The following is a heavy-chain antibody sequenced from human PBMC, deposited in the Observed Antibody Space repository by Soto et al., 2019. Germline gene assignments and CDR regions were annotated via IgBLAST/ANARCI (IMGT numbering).Heavy chain of an antibody. V-gene: IGHV1-69*02. J-gene: IGHJ5*02. D-gene: IGHD6-13*01. Sequence: QVQLVQSGAEVKKPGSSVKVSCKASGGTFSSYTISWVRQAPGQGLEWMGRIIPILGIANYAQKFQGRVTITADKSTSTAYMEQSSMRSEDAAVYYSSRSVAAGQYGFEPWGQGTLVTVSS. CDR3: SRSVAAGQYGFEP. CDR2: IIPILGIA. CDR1: GGTFSSYT.